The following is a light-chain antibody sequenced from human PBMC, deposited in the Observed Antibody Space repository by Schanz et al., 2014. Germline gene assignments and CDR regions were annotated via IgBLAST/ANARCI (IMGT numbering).Light chain of an antibody. J-gene: IGLJ3*02. CDR1: SSDVGRYNR. CDR3: HSYAGHYAWV. V-gene: IGLV2-18*02. CDR2: EVS. Sequence: QSALTQPPSVSGSPGQSVTISCTGSSSDVGRYNRVSWFQQPPGKAPKLMIYEVSKRPSGVPDRFSGSKSGNTAALTISGLQAEDEAQYYCHSYAGHYAWVFGGGTKLTVL.